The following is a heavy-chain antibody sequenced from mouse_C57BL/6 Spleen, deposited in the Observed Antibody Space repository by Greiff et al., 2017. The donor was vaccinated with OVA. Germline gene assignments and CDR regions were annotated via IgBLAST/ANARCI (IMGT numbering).Heavy chain of an antibody. J-gene: IGHJ4*01. D-gene: IGHD2-1*01. V-gene: IGHV1-15*01. Sequence: QVQLKESGAELVRPGASVTLSCKASGYTFTDYEMHWVKQTPVHGLEWIGAIDPETGGTAYNQKFKGKAILTADKSSSTAYMELRSLTSEDSAVYYCTRYGNYGAMDYWGQGTSVTVSS. CDR3: TRYGNYGAMDY. CDR2: IDPETGGT. CDR1: GYTFTDYE.